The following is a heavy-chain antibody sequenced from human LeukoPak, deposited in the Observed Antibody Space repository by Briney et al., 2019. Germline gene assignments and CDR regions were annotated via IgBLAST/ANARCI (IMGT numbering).Heavy chain of an antibody. CDR3: ARVEEYFDL. CDR2: IYHSGST. J-gene: IGHJ2*01. V-gene: IGHV4-30-2*01. CDR1: GGSISSGGYS. Sequence: PSETLSLTCTVSGGSISSGGYSWSWIRQPPGKGLEWIGYIYHSGSTYYNPSLKSRVTISVDRSKNQFSLKLSSVTAADTAVYYCARVEEYFDLWGRGTLVTVSS.